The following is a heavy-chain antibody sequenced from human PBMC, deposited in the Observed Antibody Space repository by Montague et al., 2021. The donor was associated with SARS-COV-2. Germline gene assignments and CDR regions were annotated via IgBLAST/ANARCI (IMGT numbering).Heavy chain of an antibody. V-gene: IGHV4-39*01. J-gene: IGHJ4*02. CDR3: VAEWLAIYYFDF. D-gene: IGHD6-19*01. CDR1: GGSISSSNNY. Sequence: SETLSLTCTVAGGSISSSNNYWGWIRQPPGKGLEWIGSLFYSGSSFYNPSLKSRVTISVDTSKNQFSLRLSSVTAADTAVYYCVAEWLAIYYFDFWGQGTLVTVSS. CDR2: LFYSGSS.